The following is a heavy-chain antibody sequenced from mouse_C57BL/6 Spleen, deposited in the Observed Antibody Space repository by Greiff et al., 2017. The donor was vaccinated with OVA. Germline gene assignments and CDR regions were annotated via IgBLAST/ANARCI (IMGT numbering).Heavy chain of an antibody. J-gene: IGHJ4*01. CDR2: IDPSDSET. Sequence: VKLQQPGAELVRPGSSVKLSCKASGYTFTSYWMHWVKQRPIQGLEWIGNIDPSDSETHYNQKFKDKATLTVDKSSSTAYMQLSSLTSEDSAVYYCARPPHYGSSFYAMDYWGQGTSVTVSS. D-gene: IGHD1-1*01. CDR1: GYTFTSYW. V-gene: IGHV1-52*01. CDR3: ARPPHYGSSFYAMDY.